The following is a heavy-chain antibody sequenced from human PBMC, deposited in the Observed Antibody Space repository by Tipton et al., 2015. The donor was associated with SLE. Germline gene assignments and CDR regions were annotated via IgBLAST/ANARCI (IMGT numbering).Heavy chain of an antibody. J-gene: IGHJ4*02. CDR1: GDSIGTHY. CDR2: IYYSEST. CDR3: ARVRVDYDSSGDDY. V-gene: IGHV4-59*08. Sequence: TLSLTCNVSGDSIGTHYWSWIRQPPGKGLEWIGFIYYSESTYYKPSLKSRLTISVDTSKNQFSLKLSSVTAADKAVYYCARVRVDYDSSGDDYWGQGTLVTVSS. D-gene: IGHD3-22*01.